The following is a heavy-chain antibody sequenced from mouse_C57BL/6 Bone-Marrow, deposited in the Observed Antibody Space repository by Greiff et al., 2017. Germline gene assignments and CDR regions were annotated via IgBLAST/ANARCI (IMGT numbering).Heavy chain of an antibody. V-gene: IGHV1-54*01. CDR3: ARGYYGSSSYWYFDV. D-gene: IGHD1-1*01. Sequence: QVHVKQSGAELVRPGTSVKVSCKASGYAFTNYLIEWVKQRPGQGLEWIGVINPGSGGTNYNEKFKGKATLTADKSSSTAYMQLSSLTSEDSAVYFCARGYYGSSSYWYFDVWGTGTTVTVSS. CDR1: GYAFTNYL. CDR2: INPGSGGT. J-gene: IGHJ1*03.